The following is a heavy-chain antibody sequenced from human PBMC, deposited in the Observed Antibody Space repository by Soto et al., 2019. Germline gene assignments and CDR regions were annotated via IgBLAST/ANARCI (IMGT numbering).Heavy chain of an antibody. V-gene: IGHV4-34*01. CDR1: GGSFSGYY. Sequence: QVQLQQWGAGLLKPSETLSLTCAVYGGSFSGYYWSWIRQPPGKGLEWIGEINHSGSTNYNPSLKSRVTISVDTSKNQFSLKLSSVTAADTAVYYCARGPTGATRKYFQHWGQGTLVTVSS. J-gene: IGHJ1*01. CDR2: INHSGST. D-gene: IGHD1-26*01. CDR3: ARGPTGATRKYFQH.